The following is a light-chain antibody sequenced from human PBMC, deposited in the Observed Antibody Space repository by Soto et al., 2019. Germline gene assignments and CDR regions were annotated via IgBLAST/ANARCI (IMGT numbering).Light chain of an antibody. V-gene: IGKV3D-15*01. J-gene: IGKJ1*01. CDR2: DAS. CDR1: QSVSSY. CDR3: QQYNIYTWT. Sequence: VGLKKSPGTLSLYTGERATLSCRASQSVSSYLAWYQQTPGQAPRLLIYDASNRATGIPARFSGSGSGTEFTLTISSLQPDDFATYYCQQYNIYTWTFGQ.